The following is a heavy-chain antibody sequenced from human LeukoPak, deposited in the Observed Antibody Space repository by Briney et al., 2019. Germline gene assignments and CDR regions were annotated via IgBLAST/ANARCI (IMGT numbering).Heavy chain of an antibody. J-gene: IGHJ5*02. CDR2: INPSGDGT. Sequence: ASVKVSCKASGHTFTTYYVHLVRQAPGQGLEWMGVINPSGDGTDYPQRFQGRVTLTRDTSTSTVYMELSSLRSEDTAIYYCAKETPNTGWFDPWGQGTLVTVSS. CDR3: AKETPNTGWFDP. CDR1: GHTFTTYY. V-gene: IGHV1-46*01. D-gene: IGHD1-14*01.